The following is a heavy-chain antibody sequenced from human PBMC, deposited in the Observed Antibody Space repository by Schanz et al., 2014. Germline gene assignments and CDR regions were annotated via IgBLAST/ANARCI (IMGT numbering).Heavy chain of an antibody. CDR2: IYHSGST. Sequence: QLQLQESGPGLVKPSETLSLTCTVSGGSISSSSYFWGWIRQPPGKGLEWIGSIYHSGSTYNNPSLKSRVPRPVDTSKNHFSLKLSSVTAADTALYYCARHMGRLSSSRGNYFDYWGQGTLVTVSS. D-gene: IGHD6-13*01. V-gene: IGHV4-39*01. CDR1: GGSISSSSYF. CDR3: ARHMGRLSSSRGNYFDY. J-gene: IGHJ4*01.